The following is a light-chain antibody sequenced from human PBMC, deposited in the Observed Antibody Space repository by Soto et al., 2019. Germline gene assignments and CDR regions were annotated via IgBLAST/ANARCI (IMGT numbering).Light chain of an antibody. CDR2: AAT. Sequence: IQMTQSPSSVSASVGDRVTITCRASQDISSLLAWYQHKPGKAPKLLIYAATTLQSGVPSRFSGSESGTEFTLTISSLQPDDFATYYCQQADTFPCTFGPGTKVDMK. CDR1: QDISSL. J-gene: IGKJ3*01. V-gene: IGKV1-12*01. CDR3: QQADTFPCT.